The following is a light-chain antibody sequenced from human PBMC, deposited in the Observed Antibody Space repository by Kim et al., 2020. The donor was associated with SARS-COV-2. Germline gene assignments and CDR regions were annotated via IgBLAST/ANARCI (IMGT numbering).Light chain of an antibody. J-gene: IGLJ2*01. Sequence: QSVLTQPPSASGTPGQRVTISCSGSSSNIGSNYVYWYQQFPGTAPKLLIYRNNQRPSGVPDRFSGSTSGTSASLAISGLRSEDEADYSCAAWDDSLSGVVFGGGTQLTVL. CDR1: SSNIGSNY. CDR3: AAWDDSLSGVV. V-gene: IGLV1-47*01. CDR2: RNN.